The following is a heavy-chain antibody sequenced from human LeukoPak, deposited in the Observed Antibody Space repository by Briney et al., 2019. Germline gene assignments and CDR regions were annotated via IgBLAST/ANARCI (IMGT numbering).Heavy chain of an antibody. CDR2: INHSGST. Sequence: SETLSLTCAVYGGSFSGYYWSWIRQPPGKGLEWIGEINHSGSTNYNPSLKSRVTISVDTSKNQFSLKLSSVTAADTAVYYCARDARDYDFWSGYQTYYYYYHMDVWGKGTTVTVSS. J-gene: IGHJ6*03. V-gene: IGHV4-34*01. D-gene: IGHD3-3*01. CDR3: ARDARDYDFWSGYQTYYYYYHMDV. CDR1: GGSFSGYY.